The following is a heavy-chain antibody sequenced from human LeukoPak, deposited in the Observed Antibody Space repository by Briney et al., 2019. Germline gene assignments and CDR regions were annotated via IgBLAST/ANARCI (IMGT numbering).Heavy chain of an antibody. CDR3: ARVRSYCGNRGIDY. Sequence: SETLSLTCTVSGGSVSGSSYYWSWIRQPPGKGLEWIGSIYYSGSTYYNPSLKSRVTISVDTSKNQFSLRLSSVTAADTAIYYCARVRSYCGNRGIDYWGQGTLVAVSS. J-gene: IGHJ4*02. D-gene: IGHD4-23*01. CDR2: IYYSGST. CDR1: GGSVSGSSYY. V-gene: IGHV4-39*01.